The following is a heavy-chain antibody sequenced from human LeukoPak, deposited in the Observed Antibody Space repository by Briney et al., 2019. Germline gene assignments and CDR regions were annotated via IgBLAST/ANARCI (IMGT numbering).Heavy chain of an antibody. V-gene: IGHV3-21*01. J-gene: IGHJ4*02. CDR1: GFTFSSYS. D-gene: IGHD3-22*01. CDR2: ISSSSSYI. CDR3: ARSYYYDSSGDNFDY. Sequence: KSGGSLRLSCAASGFTFSSYSMNWVRQAPGKGLAWVSSISSSSSYIYYADSVKGRFTISRDNAKNSLYLQMNSLRAEDTAVYYCARSYYYDSSGDNFDYWGQGTLVTVSS.